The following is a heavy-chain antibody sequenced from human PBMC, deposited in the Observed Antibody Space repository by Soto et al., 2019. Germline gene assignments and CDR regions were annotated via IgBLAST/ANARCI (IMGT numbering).Heavy chain of an antibody. CDR3: AKEENYGRTHAFDV. J-gene: IGHJ3*01. D-gene: IGHD3-10*01. V-gene: IGHV3-23*01. CDR1: GFSFSTYA. Sequence: EGRLLESGGGLVQPGGSLRLSCAASGFSFSTYAMSWVRQAPGKGLEWVSYISGRGDRTNYADSVKGRFTISTDNSKNTLSLQMSSLRVEDTAFYYCAKEENYGRTHAFDVWGQGTMVTVSS. CDR2: ISGRGDRT.